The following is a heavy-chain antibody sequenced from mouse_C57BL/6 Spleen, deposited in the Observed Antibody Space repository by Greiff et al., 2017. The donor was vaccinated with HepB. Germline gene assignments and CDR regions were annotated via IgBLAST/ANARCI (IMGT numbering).Heavy chain of an antibody. CDR2: INPYNGDT. CDR3: ARATVVAPWYFDV. D-gene: IGHD1-1*01. J-gene: IGHJ1*03. Sequence: EVQLQQSGPELVKPGDSVKISCKASGYSFTGYFMNWVMQSHGKSLEWIGRINPYNGDTFYNQKFMGKATLTVDKSSSTAHMELRSLTSEDSAVYYWARATVVAPWYFDVWGTGTTVTVSS. V-gene: IGHV1-20*01. CDR1: GYSFTGYF.